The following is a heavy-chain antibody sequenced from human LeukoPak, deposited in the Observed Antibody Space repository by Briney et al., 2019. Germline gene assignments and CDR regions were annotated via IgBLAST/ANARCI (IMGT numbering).Heavy chain of an antibody. D-gene: IGHD2-2*01. Sequence: GGSLRLSCAASGFTVSTNYMSWVRQAPGKGLEWVSAISGSGGSTYYADSVKGRFTISRDNSKNTLYLQMNSLRAEDTAVYYCARDWGYCSSTSCLFDYWGQGTLVTVSS. V-gene: IGHV3-23*01. CDR2: ISGSGGST. CDR3: ARDWGYCSSTSCLFDY. CDR1: GFTVSTNY. J-gene: IGHJ4*02.